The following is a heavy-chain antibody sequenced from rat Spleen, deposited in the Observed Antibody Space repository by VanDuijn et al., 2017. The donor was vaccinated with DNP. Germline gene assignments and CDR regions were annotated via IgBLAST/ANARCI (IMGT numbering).Heavy chain of an antibody. J-gene: IGHJ2*01. V-gene: IGHV3-1*01. CDR1: GYSITSNY. CDR2: ISYSGST. D-gene: IGHD1-7*01. CDR3: ARWTRYFDY. Sequence: EELLQESGPGLVKPSQSLSLTCSVTGYSITSNYWGWIRKFPGNKMEYIGHISYSGSTNYNPSLRSRISITRDTSKNHFFLHLNSVTTEDTATYYCARWTRYFDYWGQGVMVTVSS.